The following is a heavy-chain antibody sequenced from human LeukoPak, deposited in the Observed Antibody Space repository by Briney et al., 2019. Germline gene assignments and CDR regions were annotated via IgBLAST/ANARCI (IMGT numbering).Heavy chain of an antibody. D-gene: IGHD6-19*01. CDR2: INSDGSST. CDR1: GFTFSSYW. V-gene: IGHV3-74*01. Sequence: GGSLRLSCAASGFTFSSYWVHWVRQAPGKGLVWVSRINSDGSSTSYADSVKGRFTIPRDNDKNTLYLQMNSLRADDTAVYYCARVATVAQIDYWGQGTLVTVSS. J-gene: IGHJ4*02. CDR3: ARVATVAQIDY.